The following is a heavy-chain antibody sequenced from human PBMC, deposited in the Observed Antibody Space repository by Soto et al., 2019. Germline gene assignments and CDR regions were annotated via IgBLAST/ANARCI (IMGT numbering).Heavy chain of an antibody. D-gene: IGHD3-10*01. J-gene: IGHJ4*02. CDR2: IFPGDSDT. Sequence: PGESLKISCKGSGYTFTSFYIVWVRQMPGKGLEWMGIIFPGDSDTRYSPSFQGQVTISADKSISTAYLQWSSLKASDTAIYYCARQFYYGSGSYRIVDYWGQGTLVTVSS. CDR3: ARQFYYGSGSYRIVDY. CDR1: GYTFTSFY. V-gene: IGHV5-51*01.